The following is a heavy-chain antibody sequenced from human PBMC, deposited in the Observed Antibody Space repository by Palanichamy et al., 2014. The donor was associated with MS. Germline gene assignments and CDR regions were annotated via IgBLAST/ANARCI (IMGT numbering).Heavy chain of an antibody. CDR1: VGPSVVTT. CDR3: ARRRQFSQHIVVVTAIRTFDY. J-gene: IGHJ4*02. D-gene: IGHD2-21*02. CDR2: INHSGST. V-gene: IGHV4-34*01. Sequence: QVQLQQWGGRTVEAFRRPCPSPALSMVGPSVVTTGAGSASPHGKGLEWIGEINHSGSTNYNPSLKSRVTISVDTSKNQFSLKLSSVTAADTAVYYCARRRQFSQHIVVVTAIRTFDYWGQGTLVTVSS.